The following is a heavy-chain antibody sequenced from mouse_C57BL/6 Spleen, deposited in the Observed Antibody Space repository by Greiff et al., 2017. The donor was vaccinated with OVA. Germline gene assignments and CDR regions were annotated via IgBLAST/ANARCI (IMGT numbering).Heavy chain of an antibody. J-gene: IGHJ1*03. D-gene: IGHD1-1*01. V-gene: IGHV5-4*01. CDR1: GFTFSSYA. CDR2: ISDGGSYT. Sequence: EVKLVESGGGLVKPGGSLKLSCAASGFTFSSYAMSWVRQTPEKRLEWVATISDGGSYTYYPANVKGRFTISRDNAKNNLYLQMSHLKSEDTAMYYCAREDYGSSYGYFDVWGTGTTVTVSS. CDR3: AREDYGSSYGYFDV.